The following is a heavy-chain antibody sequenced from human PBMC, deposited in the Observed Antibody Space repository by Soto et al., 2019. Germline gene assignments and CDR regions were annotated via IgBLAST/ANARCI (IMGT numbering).Heavy chain of an antibody. CDR2: IVVGSGNT. V-gene: IGHV1-58*02. J-gene: IGHJ5*01. CDR3: AVDSPRGDGGEWLDP. D-gene: IGHD3-16*01. CDR1: GFTFTSSA. Sequence: GASVKVSCKASGFTFTSSAMQWGRQARGQRLEWIGWIVVGSGNTNYAQKFQERVTITRDMSTSTAYMELSSLRSEDTAVYYFAVDSPRGDGGEWLDPWGQGTLVTVSS.